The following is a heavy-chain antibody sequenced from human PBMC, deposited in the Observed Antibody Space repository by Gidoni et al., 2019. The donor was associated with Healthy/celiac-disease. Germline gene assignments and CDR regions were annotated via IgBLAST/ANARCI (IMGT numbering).Heavy chain of an antibody. D-gene: IGHD4-17*01. CDR2: ISGSGGST. CDR3: AKDTYGDYSYFDY. Sequence: EVQLLESGGGLVQPGGSLRLPCAASGFTFSSYAMSWVRQAPGKGLEWVSAISGSGGSTYYADSVKGRFTISRDNSKNTLYLQMNSLRAEDTAVYYCAKDTYGDYSYFDYWGQGTLVTVSS. CDR1: GFTFSSYA. V-gene: IGHV3-23*01. J-gene: IGHJ4*02.